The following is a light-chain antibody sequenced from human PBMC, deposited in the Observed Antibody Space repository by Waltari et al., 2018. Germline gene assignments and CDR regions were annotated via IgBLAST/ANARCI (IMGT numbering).Light chain of an antibody. V-gene: IGKV4-1*01. CDR2: WAS. CDR3: QQYSSIPRT. CDR1: QSILYSSNNENY. J-gene: IGKJ4*01. Sequence: DIVMTQSPDSLAVSLGERATINCKSSQSILYSSNNENYLAWYQQKPGQPPKLLIYWASTRESGVPDRFSGSGSGTDFTLTISSLQAEDVAVYYCQQYSSIPRTFGGGTKVEIK.